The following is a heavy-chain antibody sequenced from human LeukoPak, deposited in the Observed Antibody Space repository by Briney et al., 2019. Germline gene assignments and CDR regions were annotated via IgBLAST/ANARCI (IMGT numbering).Heavy chain of an antibody. J-gene: IGHJ3*02. D-gene: IGHD4-17*01. V-gene: IGHV3-30*04. CDR3: ARPTVTDAFDI. Sequence: PGRSLRLSCAASGCTFSGYAMHWVRQAPGKGLEWVAVISYDGSNKYYADSVKGRFTISRDNSKNTLYLQMNSLRAEDTAVYYCARPTVTDAFDIWGQGTMVTVSS. CDR2: ISYDGSNK. CDR1: GCTFSGYA.